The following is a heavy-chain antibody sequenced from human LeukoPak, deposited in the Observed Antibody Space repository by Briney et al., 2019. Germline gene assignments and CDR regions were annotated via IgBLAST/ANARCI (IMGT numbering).Heavy chain of an antibody. CDR1: GYTFTSYD. D-gene: IGHD6-19*01. CDR3: ARADSSGWYWGRDYYYYMDV. V-gene: IGHV1-8*03. CDR2: MNPNSGNT. Sequence: ASVKVSCKASGYTFTSYDINWVRQAPGQGLEGMGWMNPNSGNTGYAQKFQGRVTITRNTSISTAYMELSSLRSEDTAVYYCARADSSGWYWGRDYYYYMDVWGKGTTVTVSS. J-gene: IGHJ6*03.